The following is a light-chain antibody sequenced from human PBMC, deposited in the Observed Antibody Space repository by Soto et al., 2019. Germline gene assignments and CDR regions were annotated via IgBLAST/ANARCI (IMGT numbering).Light chain of an antibody. CDR2: GAS. J-gene: IGKJ1*01. Sequence: DIQLTQSPPTLSASVGDRVTITCRARQSIRYYLAWYQQMPGKAPKLLIYGASSLQSGVPSRFSGSGSGTEFTLTISSLQPDDFAAYFCQHHNSYSQTFGQGTKVDIK. CDR1: QSIRYY. V-gene: IGKV1-5*01. CDR3: QHHNSYSQT.